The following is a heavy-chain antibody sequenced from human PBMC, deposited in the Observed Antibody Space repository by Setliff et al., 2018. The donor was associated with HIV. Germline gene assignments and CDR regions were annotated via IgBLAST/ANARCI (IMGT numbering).Heavy chain of an antibody. CDR2: INHSRRT. J-gene: IGHJ6*03. V-gene: IGHV4-34*01. Sequence: KTSETLSLTCAVYGGSFSGFYWNWIRQAPGKGLEWIWEINHSRRTKYNPSLKSRVTISVDTSKNQFSLKLSSVIASDTAFYYCARGFSGDYLFTGYLDVWGKGTTVTVSS. CDR3: ARGFSGDYLFTGYLDV. D-gene: IGHD3-22*01. CDR1: GGSFSGFY.